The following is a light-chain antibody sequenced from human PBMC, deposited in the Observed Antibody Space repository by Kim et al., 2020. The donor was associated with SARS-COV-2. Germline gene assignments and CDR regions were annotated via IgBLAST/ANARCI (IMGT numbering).Light chain of an antibody. J-gene: IGLJ3*02. CDR2: DYN. CDR3: SSYDSSSTSVL. V-gene: IGLV2-14*03. Sequence: QSALTQPASVSGSPGQSITISCAGTSDDPSDYNNRPSGLSVRFSGSKSATTASLTISGLQAEDEADYFCSSYDSSSTSVLFGGGTQLTVL.